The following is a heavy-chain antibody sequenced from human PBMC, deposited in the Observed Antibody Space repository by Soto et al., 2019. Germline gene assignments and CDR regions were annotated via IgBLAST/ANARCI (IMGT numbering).Heavy chain of an antibody. Sequence: ASVKVSCKASGYTFTSYGISWVRQAPGQGLEWMGWISAYNGNTNYAQKLQGRVTMTTDTSTSTAYMELRSLRSDDTAVYYCARIWGPMIVAVIDYWGQGTLVTVSS. J-gene: IGHJ4*02. CDR2: ISAYNGNT. CDR1: GYTFTSYG. V-gene: IGHV1-18*01. CDR3: ARIWGPMIVAVIDY. D-gene: IGHD3-22*01.